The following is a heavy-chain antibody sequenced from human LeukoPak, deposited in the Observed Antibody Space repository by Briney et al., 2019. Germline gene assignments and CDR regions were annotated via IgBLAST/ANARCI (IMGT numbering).Heavy chain of an antibody. D-gene: IGHD4/OR15-4a*01. CDR1: GFTFSSYV. J-gene: IGHJ4*02. CDR3: ARRAGAYSHPYDY. Sequence: GGSLRLSCAASGFTFSSYVMHWVRQAPGKGLEWVAIISYDGSNEYYADSVKGRFTISRDNSKNTLYLQMNSLRAADTAVYYCARRAGAYSHPYDYWGQGTLVTVSS. CDR2: ISYDGSNE. V-gene: IGHV3-30*04.